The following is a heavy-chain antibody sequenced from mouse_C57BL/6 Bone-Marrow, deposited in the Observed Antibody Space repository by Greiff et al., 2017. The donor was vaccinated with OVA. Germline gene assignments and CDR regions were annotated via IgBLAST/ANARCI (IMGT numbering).Heavy chain of an antibody. Sequence: QVQLQQSGAELARPGASVKLSCKASGYTFTSYGISWVKQRTGQGLEWIGEIYPRSGNTYYNEKFKGKATLTADKSSSTAYMELRSLTSEDSAVYFCAREGSNLAWLAYWGQGTLVTVSA. CDR1: GYTFTSYG. CDR2: IYPRSGNT. J-gene: IGHJ3*01. V-gene: IGHV1-81*01. D-gene: IGHD2-5*01. CDR3: AREGSNLAWLAY.